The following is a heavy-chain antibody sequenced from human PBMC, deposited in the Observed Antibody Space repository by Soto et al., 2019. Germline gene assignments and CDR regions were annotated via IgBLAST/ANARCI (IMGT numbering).Heavy chain of an antibody. D-gene: IGHD4-17*01. CDR1: GYSSTTYG. CDR3: ASHRDGDYCYNY. Sequence: QVQLVQSGAEVKKPGASVKVSCKASGYSSTTYGINWVRQAPGQGLEWMGWVSAYNGNTHYAQKFQGRVTMTTDTSTSTAYMELRSPRSDDTAVYYCASHRDGDYCYNYWGQGTLVTVSS. V-gene: IGHV1-18*01. CDR2: VSAYNGNT. J-gene: IGHJ4*02.